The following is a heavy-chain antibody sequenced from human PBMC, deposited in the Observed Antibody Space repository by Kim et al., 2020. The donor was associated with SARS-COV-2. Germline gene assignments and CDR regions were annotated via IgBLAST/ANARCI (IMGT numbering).Heavy chain of an antibody. J-gene: IGHJ3*02. V-gene: IGHV3-15*01. CDR3: TTGGGGYPGDAFDI. Sequence: AATVKGRFTIARDDSKDTMYLQMNSLKTEDTAVYYCTTGGGGYPGDAFDIWGQGTMVTVSS. D-gene: IGHD1-26*01.